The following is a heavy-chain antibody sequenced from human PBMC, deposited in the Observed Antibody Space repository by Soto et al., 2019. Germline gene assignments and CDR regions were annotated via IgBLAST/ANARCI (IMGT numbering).Heavy chain of an antibody. CDR3: AREVSIAAPYFDY. Sequence: EVQLVESGGGLVQPGGSLRLSCAASGFTFSDHYMDWVRQAPGKGLEWVGRTRNKANSYPTEYAASVKGRFTISRDDSKNSLYLQMNSLKAEDPAVYYCAREVSIAAPYFDYWGQETLVTASS. CDR1: GFTFSDHY. D-gene: IGHD6-25*01. J-gene: IGHJ4*02. V-gene: IGHV3-72*01. CDR2: TRNKANSYPT.